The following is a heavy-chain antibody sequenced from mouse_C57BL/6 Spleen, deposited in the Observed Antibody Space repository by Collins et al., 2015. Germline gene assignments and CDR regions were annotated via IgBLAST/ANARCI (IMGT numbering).Heavy chain of an antibody. J-gene: IGHJ3*01. D-gene: IGHD2-5*01. CDR1: GFSFNIYA. Sequence: VQLVESGGGLVQPKGSLKLSCAASGFSFNIYAMNWVRQAPGKGLEWVARIRSKSNNYATYYADSLKDRFTISRDDSESMLYLQMNDLKTEDTAMYYCVRQNYSNPFAYWGQGTLVTVSA. V-gene: IGHV10-1*01. CDR3: VRQNYSNPFAY. CDR2: IRSKSNNYAT.